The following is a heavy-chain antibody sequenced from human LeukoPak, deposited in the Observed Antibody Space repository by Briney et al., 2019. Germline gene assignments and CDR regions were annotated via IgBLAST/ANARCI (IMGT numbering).Heavy chain of an antibody. CDR2: ISSSGSNI. V-gene: IGHV3-48*03. D-gene: IGHD6-6*01. Sequence: GGSLRLSCAASTFTFSSYEINWVRQAPGKGLEWVSYISSSGSNIYYADSVKGRFTISRDNAKNSLFLQMNSLRAEDTAVYYCARLYSSSSGRALDYWGQGTLVTVSS. CDR1: TFTFSSYE. CDR3: ARLYSSSSGRALDY. J-gene: IGHJ4*02.